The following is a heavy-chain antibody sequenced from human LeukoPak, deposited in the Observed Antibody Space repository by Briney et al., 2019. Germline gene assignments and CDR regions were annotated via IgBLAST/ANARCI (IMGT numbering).Heavy chain of an antibody. CDR2: INHSGST. J-gene: IGHJ3*02. CDR3: AGLWFGDDSFDI. CDR1: GGSFSGYY. Sequence: MSSETLSLTCAVYGGSFSGYYWSWIRQPPGKGLEWIGEINHSGSTNYNPSLKSRVTISVDTSKNQFSLKLSSVTAADTAVYYCAGLWFGDDSFDIWGQGTMVTVSS. V-gene: IGHV4-34*01. D-gene: IGHD3-10*01.